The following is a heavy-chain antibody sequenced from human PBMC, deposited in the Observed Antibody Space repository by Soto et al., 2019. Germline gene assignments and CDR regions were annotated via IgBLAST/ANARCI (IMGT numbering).Heavy chain of an antibody. D-gene: IGHD6-19*01. J-gene: IGHJ3*02. CDR3: ATWYSSPDI. Sequence: PGGSLILSCAASGFPFSSYGMHWVRQAPGKGLEWVAVISYDGSNKYYADSVKGRFTISRDNSKNTLYLQMNSLRAEDTAVYYCATWYSSPDIWGQGTMVTVSS. CDR2: ISYDGSNK. CDR1: GFPFSSYG. V-gene: IGHV3-30*03.